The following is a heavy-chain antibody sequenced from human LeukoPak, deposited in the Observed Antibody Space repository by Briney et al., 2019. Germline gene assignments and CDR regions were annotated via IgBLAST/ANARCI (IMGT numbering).Heavy chain of an antibody. J-gene: IGHJ4*02. D-gene: IGHD1-26*01. CDR3: ASPPVGK. CDR2: IYYSGST. CDR1: GGPISSYY. Sequence: SETLSLTCTVSGGPISSYYWSWIRQPPGKGLEWIGYIYYSGSTNYNPSLKSRVTISVDTSKNQFSLKLSSVTAADTAVYYCASPPVGKWGQGTLVTVSS. V-gene: IGHV4-59*01.